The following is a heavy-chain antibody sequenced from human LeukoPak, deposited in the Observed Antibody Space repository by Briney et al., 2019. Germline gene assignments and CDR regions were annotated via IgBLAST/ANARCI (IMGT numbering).Heavy chain of an antibody. CDR1: GGTFSSYA. V-gene: IGHV1-69*04. Sequence: ASVKVSCKASGGTFSSYAISWVRQAPGQGLEWMGRIIPIFGIANYAQKFQGTVTITADKSTSTAYMELSSLRSEDTAVYYCARDLSGDGYPGYWGQGTLVTVSS. D-gene: IGHD5-24*01. CDR3: ARDLSGDGYPGY. CDR2: IIPIFGIA. J-gene: IGHJ4*02.